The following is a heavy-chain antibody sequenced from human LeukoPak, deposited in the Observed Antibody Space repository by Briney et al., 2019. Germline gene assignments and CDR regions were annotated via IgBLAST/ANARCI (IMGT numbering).Heavy chain of an antibody. V-gene: IGHV3-30-3*01. Sequence: GRSLRLSCAASGFTFSSYATHWVRQAPGKGLEWVAVISYDGSNKYYADSVKGRFTISRDNSKNTLYLQMNSLRAEDTAVYYCARDLESLHCGGDCYSNNFDYWGQGTLVTVSS. D-gene: IGHD2-21*02. CDR2: ISYDGSNK. CDR3: ARDLESLHCGGDCYSNNFDY. CDR1: GFTFSSYA. J-gene: IGHJ4*02.